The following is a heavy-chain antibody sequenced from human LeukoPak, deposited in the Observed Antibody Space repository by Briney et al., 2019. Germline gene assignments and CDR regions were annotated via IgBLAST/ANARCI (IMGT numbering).Heavy chain of an antibody. CDR3: ARDRYTVVSWYIDR. V-gene: IGHV4-31*03. CDR2: IYYSGST. J-gene: IGHJ2*01. D-gene: IGHD3-16*02. CDR1: GGSISSGGYY. Sequence: SQTLSLTCTVSGGSISSGGYYWSWIRQHPGKGLEWIGYIYYSGSTYYNPSLKSRVTISVDPSKNQFSLKLSSVTAADTAVYYCARDRYTVVSWYIDRWSRGTLVTVSS.